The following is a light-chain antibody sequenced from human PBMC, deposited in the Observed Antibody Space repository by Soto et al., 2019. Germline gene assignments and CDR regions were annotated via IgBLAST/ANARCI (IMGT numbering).Light chain of an antibody. CDR2: AAS. V-gene: IGKV1-9*01. J-gene: IGKJ4*01. CDR3: QQLNSYPLT. CDR1: QGISSY. Sequence: IQLTQSPSSLSASVGDRVTITCRASQGISSYLAWYQQKPGKAPKLLIYAASTLQSGVPSRFSGSGSGTDFTLTISRLQPEDFATYYCQQLNSYPLTFGGGTKVDI.